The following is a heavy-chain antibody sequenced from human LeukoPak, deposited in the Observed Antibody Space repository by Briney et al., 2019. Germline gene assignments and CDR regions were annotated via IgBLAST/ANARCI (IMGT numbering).Heavy chain of an antibody. J-gene: IGHJ4*02. CDR1: GFTFSSYA. D-gene: IGHD3-10*01. CDR2: ISYDGSNK. CDR3: ARDRRPMAYVDY. V-gene: IGHV3-30-3*01. Sequence: GGSLRLSCAASGFTFSSYAMHWVRQAPGKGLEWVAVISYDGSNKYYADSVKGRFTISRDNSKNTLYLQMNSLRAEDTAVYYCARDRRPMAYVDYWGQGTLVTVSS.